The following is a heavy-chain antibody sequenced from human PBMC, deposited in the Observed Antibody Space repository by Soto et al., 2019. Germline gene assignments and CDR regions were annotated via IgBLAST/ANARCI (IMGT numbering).Heavy chain of an antibody. CDR2: INSRSTYT. CDR1: GFTFGDLD. CDR3: ARDLEGYYADF. J-gene: IGHJ4*02. D-gene: IGHD3-22*01. Sequence: QVYLVESGGGLVKPGGSLRLSCVTSGFTFGDLDMSWMRQAPGKGLEWVSHINSRSTYTNYADSVKGRFTVSRDNAKNSLSLQMNSLRVEDTAVYYCARDLEGYYADFWGQGTLVTVSP. V-gene: IGHV3-11*06.